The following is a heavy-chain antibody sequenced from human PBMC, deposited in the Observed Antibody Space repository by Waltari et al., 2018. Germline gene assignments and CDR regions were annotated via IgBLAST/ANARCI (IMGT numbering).Heavy chain of an antibody. V-gene: IGHV3-74*01. CDR3: ASSKGGWGRRAYFDY. CDR2: INSDGSST. J-gene: IGHJ4*02. CDR1: GLNFSSYS. D-gene: IGHD2-8*02. Sequence: EVQLVESGGGVVQPGGSLSRCCVACGLNFSSYSMYWVRQAPGQGLVWVSRINSDGSSTSYADSVKGRFTISRDNAKNTLYLQMNSLRAEVTAVYYCASSKGGWGRRAYFDYWGQGTLVTVSS.